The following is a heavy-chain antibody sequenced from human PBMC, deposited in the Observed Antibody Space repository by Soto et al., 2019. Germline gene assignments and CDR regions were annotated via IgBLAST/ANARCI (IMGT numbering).Heavy chain of an antibody. J-gene: IGHJ6*02. Sequence: QVQLVQSGAEFKKPGASVKVSCKTSGFTFIRHYIHWVRQAPGQAPEWMGEIGPQTGGTKYAQKWQGRVTMTSDTSITTVYMELSNLNPDDTAIYYCARGDSTDCSNGVCSFFYNHDMDVWGQGTTVTVSS. V-gene: IGHV1-2*02. CDR3: ARGDSTDCSNGVCSFFYNHDMDV. CDR2: IGPQTGGT. D-gene: IGHD2-8*01. CDR1: GFTFIRHY.